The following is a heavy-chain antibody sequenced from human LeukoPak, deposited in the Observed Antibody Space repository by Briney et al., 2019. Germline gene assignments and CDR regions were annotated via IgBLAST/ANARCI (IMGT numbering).Heavy chain of an antibody. CDR1: GFTFSSYA. V-gene: IGHV3-23*01. CDR3: AKEVAGTGIAFAY. Sequence: GGSLRLSCAASGFTFSSYAMSWVRQAPGKGLEWVSTISANGGSTYYAESVRGRFTISRDNFKNTLYLQMSSLRTEDTAVYYCAKEVAGTGIAFAYWGQGTLVTVSS. D-gene: IGHD6-19*01. CDR2: ISANGGST. J-gene: IGHJ4*02.